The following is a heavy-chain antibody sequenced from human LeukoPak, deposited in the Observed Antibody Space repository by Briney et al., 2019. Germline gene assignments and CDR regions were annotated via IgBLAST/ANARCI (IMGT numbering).Heavy chain of an antibody. D-gene: IGHD7-27*01. V-gene: IGHV3-7*03. J-gene: IGHJ5*02. CDR2: INEDGYEK. Sequence: GGSLRLSCAATGFPLTTYWMSWVRQAPGKGVEWVANINEDGYEKYYVGSVKGRFTISRDNAKNSLYLHMSGLRVEDTAVYYCAKDPGDKDIDRWFDPWGQGTLVTVSS. CDR3: AKDPGDKDIDRWFDP. CDR1: GFPLTTYW.